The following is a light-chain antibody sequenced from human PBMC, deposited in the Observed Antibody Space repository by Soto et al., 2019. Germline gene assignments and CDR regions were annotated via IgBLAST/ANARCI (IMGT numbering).Light chain of an antibody. CDR2: DAS. J-gene: IGKJ4*01. CDR1: QSVSSY. V-gene: IGKV3-11*01. Sequence: ENVLTQSPATLSLSPGESATLSCRASQSVSSYLAWYQQRPGQAPRLLIYDASNRATGIPARFSGSGSGTEFSLTISSLQSEDFAVYSCQQYGDWPGAFGGGTKVDIK. CDR3: QQYGDWPGA.